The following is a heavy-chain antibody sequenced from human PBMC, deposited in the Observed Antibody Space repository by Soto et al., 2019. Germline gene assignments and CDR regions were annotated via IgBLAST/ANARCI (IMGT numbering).Heavy chain of an antibody. CDR3: ARDQGFGDLLSSPFDY. Sequence: KQSQTLSLTCAISGDSVSSNSAAWNWIRQSPSRGLEWLGRTYYRSKWYNDYAVSVKSRITINPDTSKNQFYLQLNSVTPDDTAVYYCARDQGFGDLLSSPFDYWGQGTLVTVSS. D-gene: IGHD3-10*01. CDR1: GDSVSSNSAA. CDR2: TYYRSKWYN. J-gene: IGHJ4*02. V-gene: IGHV6-1*01.